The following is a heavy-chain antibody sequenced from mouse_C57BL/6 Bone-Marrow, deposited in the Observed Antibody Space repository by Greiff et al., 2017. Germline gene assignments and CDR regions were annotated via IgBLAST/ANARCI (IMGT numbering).Heavy chain of an antibody. CDR2: IDPENGDP. Sequence: EVQLQQSGAELVRPGASVKLSCTASGFNIKDDYMHWVKQRPEQGLEWIGWIDPENGDPEYASKFQGKATLTEYTSSNTAYLQLSSLTSEDTAVYYSVTGKVGRSDAMDYWGQGTSVTVSS. J-gene: IGHJ4*01. V-gene: IGHV14-4*01. CDR3: VTGKVGRSDAMDY. CDR1: GFNIKDDY. D-gene: IGHD1-3*01.